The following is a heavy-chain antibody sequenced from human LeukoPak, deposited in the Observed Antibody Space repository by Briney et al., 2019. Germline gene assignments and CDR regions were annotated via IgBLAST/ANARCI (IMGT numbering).Heavy chain of an antibody. Sequence: CGSLTETLAASGFSFSTYWRHWVRQVPGTGPVWVSRTNADGSITDYTDSVKGRFTISRDNAKDTLYLQMISLRPEDTAVYYCGRDLSGREGAWGQATLVTVSS. V-gene: IGHV3-74*01. CDR2: TNADGSIT. J-gene: IGHJ5*02. CDR1: GFSFSTYW. D-gene: IGHD3-9*01. CDR3: GRDLSGREGA.